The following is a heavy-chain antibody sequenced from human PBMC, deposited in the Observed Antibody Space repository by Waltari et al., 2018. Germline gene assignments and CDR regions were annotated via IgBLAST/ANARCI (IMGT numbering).Heavy chain of an antibody. CDR3: ASGYYYDSSGYYR. D-gene: IGHD3-22*01. J-gene: IGHJ4*02. Sequence: QVQLQESGPGLVKPSQTLSLTCTVSGGSISSGSYYWSWIRQPAGKGLAVIGYIYTSGSTNYTPSLKSRVTISVDTSKNQFSLKLSSVTAADTAVYYCASGYYYDSSGYYRWGQGTLVTVSS. CDR2: IYTSGST. CDR1: GGSISSGSYY. V-gene: IGHV4-61*09.